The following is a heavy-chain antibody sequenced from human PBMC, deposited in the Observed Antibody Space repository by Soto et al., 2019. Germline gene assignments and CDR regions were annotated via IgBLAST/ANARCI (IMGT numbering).Heavy chain of an antibody. Sequence: QVQLVESGGGVVQPGRSLRLSCAASGFIFSDYAMHWVRQAPGKGLEWVAVISYGGDNKYYADSVRGRFAISRDNLKNTLDLQMNSLNPEDTAVYHCAKARHSTSWYGLEDYFWGHGTLVTVSS. CDR2: ISYGGDNK. CDR3: AKARHSTSWYGLEDYF. V-gene: IGHV3-30*09. J-gene: IGHJ4*01. D-gene: IGHD6-13*01. CDR1: GFIFSDYA.